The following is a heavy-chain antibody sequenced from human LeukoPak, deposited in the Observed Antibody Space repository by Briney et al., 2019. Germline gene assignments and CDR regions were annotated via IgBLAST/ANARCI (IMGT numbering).Heavy chain of an antibody. CDR3: ARGRAFFD. J-gene: IGHJ4*02. D-gene: IGHD3-3*02. V-gene: IGHV4-34*01. CDR1: GGSFSGYY. Sequence: TSETLSLTCAVYGGSFSGYYWSWIRQPPGKGLEWIGEINHSGSTNYNPSLKSRVTISIDTSKNQFSLRLSSVTAAYTAVYYCARGRAFFDWGQGTLVIVSS. CDR2: INHSGST.